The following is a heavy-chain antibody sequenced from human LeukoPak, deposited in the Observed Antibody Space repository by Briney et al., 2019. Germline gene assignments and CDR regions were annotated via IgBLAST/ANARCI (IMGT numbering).Heavy chain of an antibody. CDR1: GFAFSTYG. J-gene: IGHJ4*02. V-gene: IGHV3-48*02. D-gene: IGHD3-10*01. Sequence: GGSLRLSCAASGFAFSTYGMNWVRQAPGKGLEWISYITSRSTTYYADSVRGRFTISRDNAKNSLYLEMSGLRDDDTAVYYCARRISGSYLDYWGKGTLVTVSS. CDR3: ARRISGSYLDY. CDR2: ITSRSTT.